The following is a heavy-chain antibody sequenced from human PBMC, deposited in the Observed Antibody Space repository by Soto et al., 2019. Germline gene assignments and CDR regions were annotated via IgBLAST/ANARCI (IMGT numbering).Heavy chain of an antibody. CDR3: ARERRVRGGWFDP. D-gene: IGHD3-10*01. Sequence: GGSLRLSCAASGFTFSSYSMNWVRQAPGKGLEWVSYISSSSTIYYADSVKGRFTISRDNAKNSLYLQMNSLRAEDTAVYYCARERRVRGGWFDPWGQGTLVTVSS. CDR1: GFTFSSYS. V-gene: IGHV3-48*01. CDR2: ISSSSTI. J-gene: IGHJ5*02.